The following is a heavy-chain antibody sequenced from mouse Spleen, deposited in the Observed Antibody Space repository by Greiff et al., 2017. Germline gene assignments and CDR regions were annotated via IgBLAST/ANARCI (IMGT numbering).Heavy chain of an antibody. J-gene: IGHJ3*01. D-gene: IGHD2-13*01. CDR1: GYAFTNYL. CDR3: ARGGGDSAWFAY. V-gene: IGHV1-54*01. CDR2: INPGSGGT. Sequence: VKLQQPGAELVRPGTSVKVSCKASGYAFTNYLIEWVKQRPGQGLEWIGVINPGSGGTNYNEKFKGKATLTADKSSSTAYMQLSSLTSEDSAVYFCARGGGDSAWFAYWGQGTLVTVSA.